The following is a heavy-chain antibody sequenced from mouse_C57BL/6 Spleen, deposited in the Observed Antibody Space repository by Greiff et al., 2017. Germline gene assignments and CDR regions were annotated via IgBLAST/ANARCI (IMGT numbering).Heavy chain of an antibody. CDR2: IWSGST. J-gene: IGHJ1*03. D-gene: IGHD2-3*01. Sequence: VQRVESGPGLVQPSQSLSITCTVSGFSLTSYGVHWVRQSPGKGLEWLGVIWSGSTAYNAACISRLSISKDNSKSQVFFKMNSLQADDTAIYYCARENDGYYVDWYFDVWGTGTTVTVSS. CDR1: GFSLTSYG. V-gene: IGHV2-2*01. CDR3: ARENDGYYVDWYFDV.